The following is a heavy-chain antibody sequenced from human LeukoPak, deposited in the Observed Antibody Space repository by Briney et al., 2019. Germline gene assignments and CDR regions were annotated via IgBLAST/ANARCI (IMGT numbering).Heavy chain of an antibody. CDR1: GGSISSYY. V-gene: IGHV4-59*01. CDR3: ARDTFDEGAFDI. J-gene: IGHJ3*02. Sequence: SETLSLTCAVSGGSISSYYWSWIRQPPGKGLEWIGYIYYSGSTNYNPSLKSRVTISVDTSKNRFSLKLSSVTAADTAVYYCARDTFDEGAFDIWGQGTMVTVSS. CDR2: IYYSGST. D-gene: IGHD3-9*01.